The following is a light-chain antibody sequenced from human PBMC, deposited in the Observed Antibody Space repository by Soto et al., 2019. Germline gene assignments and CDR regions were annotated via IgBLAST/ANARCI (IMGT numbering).Light chain of an antibody. CDR2: GAS. Sequence: EIVLTQSPGTLSLSPGERATLSCRASQSVRSSYLAWYQQKPRQAPRLLIYGASSRATGIPDRFSGSGSGTDFTLTSSRLEPEDFAVYYCPQYGSSPPTFGQGTKVEIK. CDR3: PQYGSSPPT. V-gene: IGKV3-20*01. J-gene: IGKJ1*01. CDR1: QSVRSSY.